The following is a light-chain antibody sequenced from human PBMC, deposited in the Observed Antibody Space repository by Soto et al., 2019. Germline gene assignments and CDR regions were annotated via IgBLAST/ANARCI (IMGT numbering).Light chain of an antibody. Sequence: DTHMPQSPSALSASVGARVTSTCRASQTISSWLAWYQHKPGKAPNLLIYDASTLERGVTSRFSGTGSGTEFTLTIDRLQPDDFATYYCQQYHTSSITFGQGTRLEIK. V-gene: IGKV1-5*01. CDR1: QTISSW. CDR2: DAS. CDR3: QQYHTSSIT. J-gene: IGKJ5*01.